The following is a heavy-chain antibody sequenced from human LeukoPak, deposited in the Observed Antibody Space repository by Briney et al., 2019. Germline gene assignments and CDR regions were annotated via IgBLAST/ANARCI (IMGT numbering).Heavy chain of an antibody. D-gene: IGHD3-22*01. V-gene: IGHV2-70*01. Sequence: SGPALVKPTQTLTLTCTFSGFSLSTSGMCVSWIRQPPGKALEWLALIDWDDDEYYSTSLKTRLTISRDTSKNQVVRTMTNMDPVDTATYYCARLYYYDSSGYYFDYWGQGTLVTVSS. CDR1: GFSLSTSGMC. CDR3: ARLYYYDSSGYYFDY. CDR2: IDWDDDE. J-gene: IGHJ4*02.